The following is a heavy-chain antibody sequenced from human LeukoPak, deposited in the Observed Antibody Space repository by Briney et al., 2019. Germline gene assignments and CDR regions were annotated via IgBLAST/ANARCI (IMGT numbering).Heavy chain of an antibody. D-gene: IGHD2-21*01. CDR3: ARSLVVVIGSTRFDP. Sequence: SETLSLTCTVSGGSISSYYWSWIRQTPGKGLEWIGYIYYSGSTNYNPSLKSRVTISVDTSKNQFSLKLSSVTAADTAVYYCARSLVVVIGSTRFDPWGQGTLVTVSS. J-gene: IGHJ5*02. V-gene: IGHV4-59*01. CDR2: IYYSGST. CDR1: GGSISSYY.